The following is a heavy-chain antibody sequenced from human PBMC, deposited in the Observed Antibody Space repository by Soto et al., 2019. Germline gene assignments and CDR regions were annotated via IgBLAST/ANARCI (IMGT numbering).Heavy chain of an antibody. Sequence: EVQLLESGGGLVQPGGSLRLSCAASGFSFSSYAMVWVRQAPGKGLEWGSVIRARGGSLYFADSVKGRFTISRDTSKNVLSLEMNSLSAEDTATFFCEKGSIEYRASVDNWGQGTLVVFSS. J-gene: IGHJ4*02. D-gene: IGHD5-12*01. CDR2: IRARGGSL. V-gene: IGHV3-23*01. CDR1: GFSFSSYA. CDR3: EKGSIEYRASVDN.